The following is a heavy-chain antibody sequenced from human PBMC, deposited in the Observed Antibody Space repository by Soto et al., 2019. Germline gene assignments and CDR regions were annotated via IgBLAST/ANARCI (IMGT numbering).Heavy chain of an antibody. CDR2: IYFRGNT. Sequence: QLQLQESGPGLVKPSETLSLTCSVSGDSINSDKYYWGWIRQPPGKGLEWIGSIYFRGNTYYNPSLPTRGTISLDKSKSQFSLKLTSVTAADSAVYFCARLEGLATISYYFDFWGQGALVTVSS. V-gene: IGHV4-39*01. CDR1: GDSINSDKYY. D-gene: IGHD3-9*01. CDR3: ARLEGLATISYYFDF. J-gene: IGHJ4*02.